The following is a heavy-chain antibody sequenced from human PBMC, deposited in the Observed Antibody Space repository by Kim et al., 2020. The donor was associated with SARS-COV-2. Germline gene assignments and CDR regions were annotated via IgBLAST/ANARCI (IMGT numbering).Heavy chain of an antibody. CDR1: GFTFSSYE. J-gene: IGHJ6*02. CDR3: ASDLYSSGWYGNYYYYGMDV. D-gene: IGHD6-19*01. V-gene: IGHV3-48*03. Sequence: GGSLRLSCAASGFTFSSYEMNWVRQAPGKGLEWVSYISSSGSTIYYADSVKGRFTISRDNAKNSLYLQMNSLRAEDTAVYYCASDLYSSGWYGNYYYYGMDVWGQGTTVTVSS. CDR2: ISSSGSTI.